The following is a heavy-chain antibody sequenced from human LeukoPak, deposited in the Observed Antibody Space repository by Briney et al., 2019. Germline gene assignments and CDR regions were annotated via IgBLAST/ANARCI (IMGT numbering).Heavy chain of an antibody. CDR2: LFSGGET. J-gene: IGHJ4*01. Sequence: GGSLRLSCTASGFSFSRYYMSWVRQAPGKGLEWISVLFSGGETYYASSVKDRVGVSRTSSSETLFLQMNSLRVDDTAVYYCARQGFDSSFDYWGHGTTVTVSS. D-gene: IGHD2-21*01. CDR3: ARQGFDSSFDY. V-gene: IGHV3-66*04. CDR1: GFSFSRYY.